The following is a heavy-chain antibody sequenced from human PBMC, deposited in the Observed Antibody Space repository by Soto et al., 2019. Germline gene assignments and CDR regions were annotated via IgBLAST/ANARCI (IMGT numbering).Heavy chain of an antibody. D-gene: IGHD2-15*01. Sequence: QVQLAQSGAEVKKPGSSVKVSCKASGGTFSSYAISWVRQAPGQGLEWMGGIIPIFGTANYAQKFQGRVTITADESTSTAYMELSSLRSEDTAVYYCARGSRYCSGGSCYSADYYGMDVWGQGTTVTVSS. CDR2: IIPIFGTA. CDR1: GGTFSSYA. CDR3: ARGSRYCSGGSCYSADYYGMDV. V-gene: IGHV1-69*01. J-gene: IGHJ6*02.